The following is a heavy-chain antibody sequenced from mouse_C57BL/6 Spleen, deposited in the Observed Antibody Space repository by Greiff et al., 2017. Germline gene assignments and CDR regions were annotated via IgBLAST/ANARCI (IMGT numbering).Heavy chain of an antibody. CDR3: ARPHYYGSLFAY. CDR1: GYTFTDYN. V-gene: IGHV1-18*01. D-gene: IGHD1-1*01. Sequence: VQLQQSGPELVKPGASVKIPCKASGYTFTDYNMDWVKQSHGKSLEWIGDINPNNGGTIYNQKFKGKATLTVDKSSSTAYMELRSLTSEDTAVYDCARPHYYGSLFAYWGQGTLVTVSA. CDR2: INPNNGGT. J-gene: IGHJ3*01.